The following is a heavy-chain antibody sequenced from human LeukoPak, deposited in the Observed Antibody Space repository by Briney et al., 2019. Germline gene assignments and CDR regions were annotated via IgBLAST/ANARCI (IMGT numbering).Heavy chain of an antibody. CDR3: ARDSELHTALSHFDY. D-gene: IGHD1-26*01. J-gene: IGHJ4*02. CDR1: PYTFTAYS. Sequence: ASVKVSCKASPYTFTAYSTTWVRQAPGQGLEWMGWISSYNGNTNYAQKFRGRVTVTTDTSTSTAYMELRSLRSDDTAVYYCARDSELHTALSHFDYWGQGTLVTVSS. CDR2: ISSYNGNT. V-gene: IGHV1-18*01.